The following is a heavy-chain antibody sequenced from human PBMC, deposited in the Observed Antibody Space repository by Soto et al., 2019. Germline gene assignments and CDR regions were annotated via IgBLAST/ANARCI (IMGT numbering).Heavy chain of an antibody. CDR3: ARESGRVSSSGFDY. D-gene: IGHD6-6*01. V-gene: IGHV4-4*02. J-gene: IGHJ4*02. CDR2: IYHSGST. CDR1: GGSISSSNW. Sequence: SETLSLTCAVSGGSISSSNWWSWVRQPPGKGLEWIGEIYHSGSTNYNPSLKSRVTIPVDTSKNQFSLKLSSVTAADTAVYYCARESGRVSSSGFDYWGQGTLVTVSS.